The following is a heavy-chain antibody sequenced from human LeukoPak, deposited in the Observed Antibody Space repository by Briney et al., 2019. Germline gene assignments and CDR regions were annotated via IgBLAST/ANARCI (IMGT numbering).Heavy chain of an antibody. CDR3: ARGGYYYDSSGYYPSMDV. V-gene: IGHV4-34*01. Sequence: SETLSLTCAVYGGSFSGYYWSWIRQPPGKGLEWIGEINHSGSTTYNPSLKSRVTISVDTSKKQFSLKLSSVTAADTAVYYCARGGYYYDSSGYYPSMDVWGNGTTVTVSS. CDR2: INHSGST. CDR1: GGSFSGYY. J-gene: IGHJ6*03. D-gene: IGHD3-22*01.